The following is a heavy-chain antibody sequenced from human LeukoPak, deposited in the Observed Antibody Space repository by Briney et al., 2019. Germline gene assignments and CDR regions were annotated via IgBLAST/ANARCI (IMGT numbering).Heavy chain of an antibody. Sequence: GGSLRLFCAASGFTFSSYAMSWVRQAPGKGLEWVSAISGSGGSTYYADSVKGRFTISRDNSKNTLYLQMNSLRAEDTAVYYCAKAHSGYCSSTSCLHWFDPWGQGTLVTVSS. CDR1: GFTFSSYA. CDR2: ISGSGGST. CDR3: AKAHSGYCSSTSCLHWFDP. V-gene: IGHV3-23*01. J-gene: IGHJ5*02. D-gene: IGHD2-2*01.